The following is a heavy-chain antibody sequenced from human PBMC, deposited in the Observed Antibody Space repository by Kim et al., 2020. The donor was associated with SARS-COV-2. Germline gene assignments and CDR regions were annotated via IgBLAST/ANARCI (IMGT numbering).Heavy chain of an antibody. CDR3: ARVSGDYRYAYFDY. CDR2: ISSSSYYI. D-gene: IGHD4-4*01. Sequence: GGSLRLSCAASGFTFSSFSMNWVRQAPGKGLEWVSSISSSSYYIYYADSLKGRFTISRDNAKNSLYLQMNSLRAEDTAVYYCARVSGDYRYAYFDYWGQGSLVTVSS. J-gene: IGHJ4*02. CDR1: GFTFSSFS. V-gene: IGHV3-21*01.